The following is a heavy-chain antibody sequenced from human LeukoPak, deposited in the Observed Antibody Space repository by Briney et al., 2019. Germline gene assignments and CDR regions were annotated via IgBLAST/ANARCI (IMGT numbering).Heavy chain of an antibody. CDR2: ISRSSNYK. CDR3: ASHSDGYVDY. J-gene: IGHJ4*02. Sequence: AGGSLRLSCAASGFTFSSYSMNWVRQAPGKGLEWVSSISRSSNYKYYADSVKGRFTISKDNAKNSLYLQMNSLRAEDTAVYYCASHSDGYVDYWGQGTLVTVSS. V-gene: IGHV3-21*04. CDR1: GFTFSSYS. D-gene: IGHD5-24*01.